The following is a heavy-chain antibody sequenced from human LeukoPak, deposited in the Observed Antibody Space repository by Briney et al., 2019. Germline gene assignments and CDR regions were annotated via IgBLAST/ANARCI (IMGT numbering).Heavy chain of an antibody. D-gene: IGHD3-9*01. V-gene: IGHV3-33*01. Sequence: PGGSLRLSCAASGFTFSSYGMHWVRQAPGKGLEWVAVIWYDGSNKYYADSVKGRFTISRDNSKNTLYLQMNSLRAEDTAVYYCARDRAPYYDILTGYFWPQYAFDIWGQGTMVTVSS. CDR2: IWYDGSNK. CDR1: GFTFSSYG. CDR3: ARDRAPYYDILTGYFWPQYAFDI. J-gene: IGHJ3*02.